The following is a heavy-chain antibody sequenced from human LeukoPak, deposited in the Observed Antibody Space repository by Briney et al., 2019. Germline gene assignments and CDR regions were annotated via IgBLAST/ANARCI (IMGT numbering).Heavy chain of an antibody. CDR1: GGSISSSSYY. CDR3: ARRRLGYCSSTSCRSFDY. D-gene: IGHD2-2*01. J-gene: IGHJ4*02. V-gene: IGHV4-39*01. Sequence: PSETLSLTCTVSGGSISSSSYYWGWIRQPPGKGLEWIGSIYYSGSTYYNPSLKSRVTISVDTSKSQFSLKLSSVTAADTAVYYCARRRLGYCSSTSCRSFDYWGQGTLVTVSS. CDR2: IYYSGST.